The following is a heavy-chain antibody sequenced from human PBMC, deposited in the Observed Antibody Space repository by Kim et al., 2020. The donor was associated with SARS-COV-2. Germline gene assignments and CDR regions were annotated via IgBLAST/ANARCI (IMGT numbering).Heavy chain of an antibody. CDR1: GGSFSGYY. D-gene: IGHD3-9*01. CDR3: ARGPRLRYFDWLGNWFDP. J-gene: IGHJ5*02. CDR2: INHSGST. V-gene: IGHV4-34*01. Sequence: SETLSLTCAVYGGSFSGYYWSWIRQPPGKGLEWIGEINHSGSTNYNPSLKSRVTISVDTSKNQFSLKLSSVTAADTAVYYCARGPRLRYFDWLGNWFDP.